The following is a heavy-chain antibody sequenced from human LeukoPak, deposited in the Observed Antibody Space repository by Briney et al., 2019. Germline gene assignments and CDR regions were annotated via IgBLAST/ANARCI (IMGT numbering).Heavy chain of an antibody. D-gene: IGHD6-13*01. CDR3: ARGPNLVGSSWYWDWFDP. CDR1: GYTFTSYD. J-gene: IGHJ5*02. Sequence: ASVKVSCKASGYTFTSYDINWVRQATGQGLEWMGWMNPNSGNTGYAQKFQGRVTMTRNTSISTAYMELSSLRPEDTAVYYCARGPNLVGSSWYWDWFDPWGQGTLVTVSS. V-gene: IGHV1-8*01. CDR2: MNPNSGNT.